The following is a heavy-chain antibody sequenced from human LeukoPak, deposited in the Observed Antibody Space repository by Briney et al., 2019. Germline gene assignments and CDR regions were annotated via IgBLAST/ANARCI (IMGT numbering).Heavy chain of an antibody. J-gene: IGHJ3*02. Sequence: PGGSLRLSCAASGFTFRTYAMHWVRQAPGKGLEWVAVIWYDGSNKYYADSVKGRFTISRDNSKNTLYLQMNSLRAEDTAVYYCARDSGGSGAAGAFDIWGQGTMVTVSS. D-gene: IGHD3-10*01. V-gene: IGHV3-33*08. CDR3: ARDSGGSGAAGAFDI. CDR2: IWYDGSNK. CDR1: GFTFRTYA.